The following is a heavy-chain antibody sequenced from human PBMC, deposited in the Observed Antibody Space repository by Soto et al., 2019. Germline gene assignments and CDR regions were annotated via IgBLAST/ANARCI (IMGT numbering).Heavy chain of an antibody. CDR3: TTVAYGEYVSDY. V-gene: IGHV3-15*01. J-gene: IGHJ4*02. CDR1: GFAFTNAW. CDR2: IRSQIDGGTT. Sequence: EVELVESGGVLVKPGGSLRLSCAASGFAFTNAWMTWVRQAPGKALEWVGRIRSQIDGGTTDYAAPVKGRFTISRDDSKNTLYLQMNSLKAEDTAVYYCTTVAYGEYVSDYWGQGTLVTVSS. D-gene: IGHD4-17*01.